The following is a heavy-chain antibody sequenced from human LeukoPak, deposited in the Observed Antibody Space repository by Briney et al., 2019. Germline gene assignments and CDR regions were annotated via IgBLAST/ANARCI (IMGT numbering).Heavy chain of an antibody. CDR2: ISNSSCHI. CDR1: GFTFSCYS. D-gene: IGHD1-20*01. CDR3: ARDDNWNDKPFDL. Sequence: GGSLRLSCAASGFTFSCYSVNWVRQAPGKGLEWVAFISNSSCHIYYADSLKGRFTVSRDNAKNSLYLQMNNLRAEDTAVYYCARDDNWNDKPFDLWGPGTLVTVSS. V-gene: IGHV3-21*01. J-gene: IGHJ4*02.